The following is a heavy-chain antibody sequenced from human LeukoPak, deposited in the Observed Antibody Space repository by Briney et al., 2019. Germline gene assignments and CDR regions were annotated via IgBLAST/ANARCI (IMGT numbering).Heavy chain of an antibody. CDR3: AKWEGSSGCAFDY. Sequence: GGSLRLSCAASGFTFSSYAMSWVRQAPGKGLEWVSTISGSGTATYYADSVKGRFTISRDNSKNTLSLQMNSLRAEDTAVYYCAKWEGSSGCAFDYWGQGTLVSVSS. J-gene: IGHJ4*02. V-gene: IGHV3-23*01. CDR1: GFTFSSYA. CDR2: ISGSGTAT. D-gene: IGHD3-22*01.